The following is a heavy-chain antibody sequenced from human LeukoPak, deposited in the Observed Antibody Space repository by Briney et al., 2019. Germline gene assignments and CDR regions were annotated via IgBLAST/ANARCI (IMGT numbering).Heavy chain of an antibody. Sequence: GGSLRLSCAASGFTFGSYSMNWVRQAPGKGLEWVSSISSSSSYIYYADSVKGRFTISRDNAKNSLYLQMNSLRDDDTAVYFCTTGYSSGWYNEGNYWGQGTLVTVSS. J-gene: IGHJ4*02. D-gene: IGHD6-19*01. CDR1: GFTFGSYS. CDR2: ISSSSSYI. V-gene: IGHV3-21*01. CDR3: TTGYSSGWYNEGNY.